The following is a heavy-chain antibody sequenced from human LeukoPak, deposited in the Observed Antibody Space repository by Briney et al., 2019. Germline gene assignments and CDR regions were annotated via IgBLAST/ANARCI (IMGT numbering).Heavy chain of an antibody. Sequence: SQTLSLTCTVSGGSISSGSYYWRWIRQPAGKGLEWIGRIYTSGSTNYNPSLKSRVTVSVDTFKNQFSLKLSSVTAADTAVYYCASSNRGFRDYDFWSGYQAVDYWGQGTLVTVSS. CDR3: ASSNRGFRDYDFWSGYQAVDY. D-gene: IGHD3-3*01. J-gene: IGHJ4*02. CDR1: GGSISSGSYY. V-gene: IGHV4-61*02. CDR2: IYTSGST.